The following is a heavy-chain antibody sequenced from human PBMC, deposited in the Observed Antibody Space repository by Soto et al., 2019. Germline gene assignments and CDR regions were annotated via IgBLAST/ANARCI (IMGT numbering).Heavy chain of an antibody. CDR1: GYTFTSYG. J-gene: IGHJ4*02. CDR3: ASTPYCSGGSCYSGTFDY. Sequence: QVQLVQSGAEVKKPGASVKVSCKASGYTFTSYGISWVRQAPGQGLEWMGWISAYNGNTNYAQKLQGRVTMTTDTSTSTADMELRSLRSDDTAVYYCASTPYCSGGSCYSGTFDYWGQGTLVTVSS. CDR2: ISAYNGNT. V-gene: IGHV1-18*04. D-gene: IGHD2-15*01.